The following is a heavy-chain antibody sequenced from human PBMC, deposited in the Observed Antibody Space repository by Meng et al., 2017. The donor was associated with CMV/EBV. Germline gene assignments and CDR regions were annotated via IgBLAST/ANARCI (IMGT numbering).Heavy chain of an antibody. CDR2: IYPGDSDT. D-gene: IGHD6-6*01. J-gene: IGHJ4*02. CDR1: GYSFTSYW. V-gene: IGHV5-51*01. CDR3: ARQVDSSFFDY. Sequence: SCKGSGYSFTSYWIGWVRQMPGKGLEWLGIIYPGDSDTRYSPSFQGQVTTSADKSISTAYLQWSSLKASDTAMYYCARQVDSSFFDYWGQGTLVTVSS.